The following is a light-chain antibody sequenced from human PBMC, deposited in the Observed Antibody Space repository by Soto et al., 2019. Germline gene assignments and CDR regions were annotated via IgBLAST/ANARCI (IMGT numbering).Light chain of an antibody. V-gene: IGKV3-15*01. J-gene: IGKJ2*01. CDR2: GAS. CDR1: QSVSSN. CDR3: QQYDNWPPYT. Sequence: EIVMTQSPATLSVSPGERATLSCRASQSVSSNLAWSQQKPGQAPRLLIYGASTRATGIPARFSGSGSGTEFTLTISSLQSAAFAVYYCQQYDNWPPYTFGQGTKLEIK.